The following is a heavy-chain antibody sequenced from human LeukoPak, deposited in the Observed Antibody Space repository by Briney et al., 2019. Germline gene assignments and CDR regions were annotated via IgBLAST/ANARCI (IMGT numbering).Heavy chain of an antibody. J-gene: IGHJ6*02. D-gene: IGHD3-3*01. Sequence: SETLSLTCTVSGGSISSYYWSWIRQPPGKGLEWIGYIYYSGSTNYNPSLKSRVTISVDTSKNQFSLKLSSVTAADTAVYYCAGGSGYLGYYYGMDVWGQGTTVTVSS. CDR2: IYYSGST. CDR3: AGGSGYLGYYYGMDV. CDR1: GGSISSYY. V-gene: IGHV4-59*01.